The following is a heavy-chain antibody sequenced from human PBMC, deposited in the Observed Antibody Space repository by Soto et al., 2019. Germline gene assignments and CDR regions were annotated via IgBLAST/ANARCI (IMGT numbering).Heavy chain of an antibody. D-gene: IGHD4-17*01. CDR1: GFTFSGKA. CDR3: AKGNSGYDWRADYGDYASDFDY. V-gene: IGHV3-23*01. Sequence: PGGSLRLSWATSGFTFSGKALRWVRQAPGKGQEGDSAVSGRGGRTYYADSEKGRFTISRDTSKNTLYLQMNSLRAEDTAVYYCAKGNSGYDWRADYGDYASDFDYWGQGTLVTVSS. J-gene: IGHJ4*02. CDR2: VSGRGGRT.